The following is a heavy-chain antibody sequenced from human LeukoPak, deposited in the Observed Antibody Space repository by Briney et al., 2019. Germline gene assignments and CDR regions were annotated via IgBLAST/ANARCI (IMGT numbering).Heavy chain of an antibody. J-gene: IGHJ4*02. D-gene: IGHD6-19*01. CDR3: ARDGLGGIAVAGTLDY. Sequence: GGSLRLSCAASGFTFSSYAMHWVRQAPGKGLEWVAVISYDGSNKYYADSVKGRFTISRDNSKNTLYLQMNSLRAEDTAVYYCARDGLGGIAVAGTLDYGGQGTLVTVSS. V-gene: IGHV3-30-3*01. CDR2: ISYDGSNK. CDR1: GFTFSSYA.